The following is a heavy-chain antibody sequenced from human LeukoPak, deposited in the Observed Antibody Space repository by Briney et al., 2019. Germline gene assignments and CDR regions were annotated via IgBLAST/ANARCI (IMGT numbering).Heavy chain of an antibody. CDR1: GFTFSSYS. D-gene: IGHD3-10*01. CDR2: ISSSSSYI. J-gene: IGHJ6*02. V-gene: IGHV3-21*01. CDR3: AGLLWFGESLRGMDV. Sequence: TGGSLRLSCAASGFTFSSYSMNWVRQAPGKGLEWVSSISSSSSYIYYADSVKGRFTISRDNAKNSLYLQMNSLRAEDTAVYYCAGLLWFGESLRGMDVWGQGTTVTVSS.